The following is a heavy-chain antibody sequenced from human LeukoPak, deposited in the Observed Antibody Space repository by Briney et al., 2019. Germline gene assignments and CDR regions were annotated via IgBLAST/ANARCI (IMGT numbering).Heavy chain of an antibody. D-gene: IGHD6-13*01. CDR2: MGPNSGGT. CDR1: GYTFTDYN. Sequence: GASVKVSCKASGYTFTDYNMHWVRQAPGQGPEGMGWMGPNSGGTHYAQKFQGRVTMTRDTSITTAYLELTRLTSDDTAVYYCVRDLSMAAASPDYWGQGTLVTVSS. V-gene: IGHV1-2*02. J-gene: IGHJ4*02. CDR3: VRDLSMAAASPDY.